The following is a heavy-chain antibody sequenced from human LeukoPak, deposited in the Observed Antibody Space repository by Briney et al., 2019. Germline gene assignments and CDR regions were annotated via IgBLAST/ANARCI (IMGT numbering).Heavy chain of an antibody. CDR2: VNTGNGHT. Sequence: ASVKVSCTASGYDFTDYSIQWVRQAPGQRLEWMGWVNTGNGHTRYSPKFQGRVTIVRDTSASTAYMDLSSLTSEDTALYYCARGQWVGTTQAYYLQYWGQGTLDAVSS. CDR3: ARGQWVGTTQAYYLQY. CDR1: GYDFTDYS. J-gene: IGHJ4*02. D-gene: IGHD1-26*01. V-gene: IGHV1-3*04.